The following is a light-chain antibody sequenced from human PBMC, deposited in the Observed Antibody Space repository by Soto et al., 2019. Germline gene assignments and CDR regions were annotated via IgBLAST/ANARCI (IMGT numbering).Light chain of an antibody. V-gene: IGKV3-15*01. CDR2: GAS. CDR3: QQYINWTYT. Sequence: EIVITQSPATLSVSPGERATLACRAIQSVNSNLAWYQQKPGQAPRLLIYGASARETGFPARFSGSGSGTDFTLTISSLQSEDFAVYYCQQYINWTYTFGQGTKVDI. CDR1: QSVNSN. J-gene: IGKJ2*01.